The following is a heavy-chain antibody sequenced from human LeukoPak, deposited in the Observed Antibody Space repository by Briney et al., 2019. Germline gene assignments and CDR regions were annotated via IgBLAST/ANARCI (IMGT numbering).Heavy chain of an antibody. CDR1: RFTFSSYS. V-gene: IGHV3-21*01. CDR2: ISSSSDYI. Sequence: GGSLRLSCAASRFTFSSYSMNWVRQAPGKGLEWVSSISSSSDYIYYADSVKGRFTFSRDNARNSLYLQMNSLRVEDTAVYYCARGTEYGWLDPWGQGTLVTVSS. D-gene: IGHD2/OR15-2a*01. CDR3: ARGTEYGWLDP. J-gene: IGHJ5*02.